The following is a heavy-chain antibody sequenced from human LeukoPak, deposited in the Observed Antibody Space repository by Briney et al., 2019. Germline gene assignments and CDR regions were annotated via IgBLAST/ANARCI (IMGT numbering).Heavy chain of an antibody. CDR3: ARVFELGMNAVDL. CDR2: IYHTGIT. V-gene: IGHV4-4*02. J-gene: IGHJ3*01. CDR1: GASITNRNW. Sequence: SGPTLVNTSGTMSLTCAISGASITNRNWWSWVRQPPGKGLEWIGEIYHTGITKYSPSLKSRVTISVDKSKNQFSLNVTSVTAADTAIYYCARVFELGMNAVDLWGQGTMVTVSS. D-gene: IGHD7-27*01.